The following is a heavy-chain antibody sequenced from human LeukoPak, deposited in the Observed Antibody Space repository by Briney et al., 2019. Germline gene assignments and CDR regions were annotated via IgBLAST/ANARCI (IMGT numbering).Heavy chain of an antibody. CDR2: IYYSGST. Sequence: SETLSLTCTVSGGSSSSYYWSWIRQPPGKGLEWIGYIYYSGSTNYNPSLKGRVTISADTSKNQFSLKLSSVSAADTAVYYRAIFPCSVDSCYPDYWGQGILVTVSS. J-gene: IGHJ4*02. CDR3: AIFPCSVDSCYPDY. V-gene: IGHV4-59*01. D-gene: IGHD2-15*01. CDR1: GGSSSSYY.